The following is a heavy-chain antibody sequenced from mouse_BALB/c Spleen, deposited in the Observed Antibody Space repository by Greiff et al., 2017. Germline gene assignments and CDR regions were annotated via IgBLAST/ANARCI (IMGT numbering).Heavy chain of an antibody. CDR2: IDPANGNT. CDR1: GFNIKDYY. CDR3: ARIITTVVAPCDD. J-gene: IGHJ2*01. V-gene: IGHV14-1*02. D-gene: IGHD1-1*01. Sequence: EVQLQQSGAELVRPGALVKLSCKASGFNIKDYYMHWVKQRPEQGLEWIGRIDPANGNTKYDPKFQGKATITADTSSNTAYLQLSGLTSEDTAVYYCARIITTVVAPCDDGGQGTTHTVPS.